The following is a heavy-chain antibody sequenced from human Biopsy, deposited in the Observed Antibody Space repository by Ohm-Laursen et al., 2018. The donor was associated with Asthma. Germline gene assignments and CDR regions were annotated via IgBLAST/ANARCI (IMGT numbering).Heavy chain of an antibody. D-gene: IGHD3-3*02. CDR2: IKHDGTEK. J-gene: IGHJ1*01. CDR3: ARTFHFWSPYHAEHYQL. Sequence: SLRLSCSAFGFTFGDYWMSWVRQVPGKGLEWVANIKHDGTEKNHVDPLKGRFTISRDNAKNSLYLQMNSLRAEDTAVYYCARTFHFWSPYHAEHYQLWGQGTLVTVPS. V-gene: IGHV3-7*01. CDR1: GFTFGDYW.